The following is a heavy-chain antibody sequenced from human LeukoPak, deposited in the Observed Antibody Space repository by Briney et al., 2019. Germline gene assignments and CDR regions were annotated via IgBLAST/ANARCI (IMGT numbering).Heavy chain of an antibody. CDR1: GYTFTSYG. D-gene: IGHD6-13*01. V-gene: IGHV1-18*01. J-gene: IGHJ4*02. CDR3: ARDPRYGSSRQEGLFDY. CDR2: ISAYNGNT. Sequence: EASVKISCKASGYTFTSYGISWVRQTPGQGLEWMGWISAYNGNTNYAQKLQGRVTMTTDTSTSTAYMELRSLRSGDTAVYYCARDPRYGSSRQEGLFDYWGQGTLVTVSS.